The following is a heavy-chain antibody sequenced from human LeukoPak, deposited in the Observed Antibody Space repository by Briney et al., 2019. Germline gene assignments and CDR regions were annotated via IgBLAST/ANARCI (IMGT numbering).Heavy chain of an antibody. Sequence: SETLSLTCTVSGGSISSGSYYWSWIRQPAGKGLEWIGRIYTSGSTNYNPSLKSRVTISVDTSKNQFSLKLSSVTAADTAVYYCARAIHYYDSSGPTDAFDIWGQGTMVTVSS. D-gene: IGHD3-22*01. CDR3: ARAIHYYDSSGPTDAFDI. V-gene: IGHV4-61*02. CDR2: IYTSGST. J-gene: IGHJ3*02. CDR1: GGSISSGSYY.